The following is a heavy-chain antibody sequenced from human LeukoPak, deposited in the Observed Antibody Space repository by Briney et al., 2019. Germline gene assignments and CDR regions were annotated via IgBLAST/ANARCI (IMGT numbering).Heavy chain of an antibody. J-gene: IGHJ3*02. V-gene: IGHV4-30-2*01. CDR2: TYHSGNT. Sequence: PSETLSLTCVVSGGSISSGHSSWNWLRQTPGKGLEWIGYTYHSGNTYYNPSLKSRVAISVDRSKNQISLKLKSVTAADTALYYCARGGTAFDIWGQGTMVTVSS. CDR1: GGSISSGHSS. CDR3: ARGGTAFDI. D-gene: IGHD1-26*01.